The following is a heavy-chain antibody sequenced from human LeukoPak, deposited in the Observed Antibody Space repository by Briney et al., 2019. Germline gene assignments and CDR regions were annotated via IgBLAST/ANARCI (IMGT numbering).Heavy chain of an antibody. Sequence: GGSLRLSCAAYGFTFSSYAMSWVRQAPGKGLEWVSGISGSGSNTNYADSVKGRFTISRDNSKNTLYLQMNSLRAEDTAVYYCAKDSRYSGNYKAFDIWGQGTMVTVSS. CDR2: ISGSGSNT. CDR1: GFTFSSYA. V-gene: IGHV3-23*01. CDR3: AKDSRYSGNYKAFDI. J-gene: IGHJ3*02. D-gene: IGHD1-26*01.